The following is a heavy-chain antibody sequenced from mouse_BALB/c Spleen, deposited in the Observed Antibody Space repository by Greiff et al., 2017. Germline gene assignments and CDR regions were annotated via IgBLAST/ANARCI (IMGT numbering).Heavy chain of an antibody. Sequence: VQLQQSGAELVRPGVSVKISCKGSGYTFTDYAMHWVKQSHAKSLEWIGVISTYYGDASYNQKFKGKATMTVDKSSSTAYMELARLTSEDSAIYYCALYYDYFAYWGQGTLVTVSA. CDR1: GYTFTDYA. J-gene: IGHJ3*01. D-gene: IGHD2-4*01. V-gene: IGHV1S137*01. CDR2: ISTYYGDA. CDR3: ALYYDYFAY.